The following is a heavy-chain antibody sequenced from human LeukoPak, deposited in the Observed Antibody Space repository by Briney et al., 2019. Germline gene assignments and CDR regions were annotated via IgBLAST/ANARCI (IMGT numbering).Heavy chain of an antibody. J-gene: IGHJ6*02. D-gene: IGHD4-17*01. Sequence: GASVKVSCKASGGTFSSYAISWVRQAPGQGLEWRGRIIPIFGIANYAQKFQGRVTITADKSTRTAYMELSSLRSEDTAVYYCARNYGDYRRYGMDVWGQGTTVTVSS. V-gene: IGHV1-69*04. CDR1: GGTFSSYA. CDR2: IIPIFGIA. CDR3: ARNYGDYRRYGMDV.